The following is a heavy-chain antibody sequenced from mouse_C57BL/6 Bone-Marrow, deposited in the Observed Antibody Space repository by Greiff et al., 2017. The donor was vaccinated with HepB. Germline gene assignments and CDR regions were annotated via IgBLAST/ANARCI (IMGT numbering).Heavy chain of an antibody. D-gene: IGHD2-1*01. CDR3: ARQELYGNYSWFAY. J-gene: IGHJ3*01. V-gene: IGHV5-2*01. Sequence: EVKLVESGGGLVQPGESLKLSCESNEYEFPSHDMSWVRKTPEKRLELVAAINSDGGSTYYPDTIERRFIISRDNTKKTLYLQMSSLRSEDTALSYWARQELYGNYSWFAYWGQGTLVTVSA. CDR1: EYEFPSHD. CDR2: INSDGGST.